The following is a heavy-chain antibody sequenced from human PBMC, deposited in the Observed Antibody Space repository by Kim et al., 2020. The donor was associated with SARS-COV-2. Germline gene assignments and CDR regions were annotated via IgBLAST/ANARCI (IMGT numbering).Heavy chain of an antibody. D-gene: IGHD3-10*02. CDR1: GYTFSNYN. CDR2: ISTTSGNP. CDR3: VRDMFNEMSTRGWLEP. V-gene: IGHV7-4-1*02. Sequence: ASVKVSCKASGYTFSNYNLNWVRQAPGQGLEWMGWISTTSGNPTYAQGYTGRFVFSLDTSVKTAYLQINSLKSEDTAVYYCVRDMFNEMSTRGWLEPWGQ. J-gene: IGHJ5*02.